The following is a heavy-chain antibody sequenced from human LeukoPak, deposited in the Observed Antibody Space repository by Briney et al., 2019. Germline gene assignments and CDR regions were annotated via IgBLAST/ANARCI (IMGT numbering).Heavy chain of an antibody. V-gene: IGHV3-7*01. CDR1: GFTFTPGW. CDR2: MKRDGGEK. D-gene: IGHD5-18*01. Sequence: GGSLRLSCAASGFTFTPGWMSWVRQAPGKGLEWVAMMKRDGGEKHYVDSVGGRFTISRDNAKNSLYLQMDSLRGEDTAVYYCASLDTAHPSGVHWGQGTLVTVSS. J-gene: IGHJ4*02. CDR3: ASLDTAHPSGVH.